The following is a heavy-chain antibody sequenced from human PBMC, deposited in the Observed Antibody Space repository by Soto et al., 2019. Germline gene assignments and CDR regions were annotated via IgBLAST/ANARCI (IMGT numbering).Heavy chain of an antibody. V-gene: IGHV1-69*13. Sequence: SVKVSCKASGGTFSMFAINGVRQAPGQGPEWMGGTIPILGTANYAQKFQGRVTIIADETTNTASLELTSLRSEDTAVYYCARGNALDIWGQGTTVTVSS. CDR1: GGTFSMFA. CDR3: ARGNALDI. CDR2: TIPILGTA. J-gene: IGHJ6*02.